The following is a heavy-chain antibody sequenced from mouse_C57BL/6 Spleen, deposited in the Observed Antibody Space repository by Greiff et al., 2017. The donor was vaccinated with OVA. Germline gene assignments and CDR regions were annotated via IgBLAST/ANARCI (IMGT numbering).Heavy chain of an antibody. CDR1: GYTFTSYW. CDR3: ARDYGSLYWYFDV. J-gene: IGHJ1*03. D-gene: IGHD1-1*01. V-gene: IGHV1-72*01. Sequence: KQSCKASGYTFTSYWMHWVKQRPGRGLEWIGRIDPNSGGTKYNEKFKSKATLTVDKPSSTAYMQLSSLTSEDSAVYYCARDYGSLYWYFDVWGTGTTVTVSS. CDR2: IDPNSGGT.